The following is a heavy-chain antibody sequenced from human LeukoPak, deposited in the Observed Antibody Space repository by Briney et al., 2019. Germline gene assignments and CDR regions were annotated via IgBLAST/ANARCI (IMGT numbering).Heavy chain of an antibody. CDR2: INPNSGGT. CDR1: GYTFTGYY. D-gene: IGHD3-3*01. V-gene: IGHV1-2*02. CDR3: ARDSSYYDFWSGYLVY. Sequence: ASVKVSCKASGYTFTGYYMHWVRQAPGQGLEWMGWINPNSGGTNYAQKFQGRVTMTRDTSISTAYMELSRLRSDDTAVYYCARDSSYYDFWSGYLVYRGQGTLVTVSS. J-gene: IGHJ4*02.